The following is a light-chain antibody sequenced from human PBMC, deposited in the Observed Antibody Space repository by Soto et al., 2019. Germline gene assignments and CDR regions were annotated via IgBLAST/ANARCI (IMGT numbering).Light chain of an antibody. CDR2: DAS. CDR3: QQRGNWWT. J-gene: IGKJ1*01. V-gene: IGKV3-11*01. Sequence: EIEVTQSPATLSLSPGERATLSCRASQSVSSFFAWYQQTPGQSPRLLIYDASNTASGIPARLTGSGSGTDFTLTISSVEPEDSAIYYCQQRGNWWTFGQGTKVDIK. CDR1: QSVSSF.